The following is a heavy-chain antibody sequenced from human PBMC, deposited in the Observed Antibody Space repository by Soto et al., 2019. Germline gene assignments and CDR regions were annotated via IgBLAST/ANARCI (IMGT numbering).Heavy chain of an antibody. D-gene: IGHD4-17*01. Sequence: QVQLVESGGGVVQPRRSLRLSCVASGFTFSTHGMHWVRQAPGKGLEWVAHIWYDGSNKYYADLVKGRFTVSRDNSKNTLYLQMNSLRAEDTAVYYCARGYGYGDLGDYWGQGTLVTVSS. V-gene: IGHV3-33*01. CDR3: ARGYGYGDLGDY. CDR1: GFTFSTHG. J-gene: IGHJ4*02. CDR2: IWYDGSNK.